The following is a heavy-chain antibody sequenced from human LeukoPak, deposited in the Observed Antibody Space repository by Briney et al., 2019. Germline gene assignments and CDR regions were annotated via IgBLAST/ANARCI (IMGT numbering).Heavy chain of an antibody. Sequence: SETLSLTCAVYGGSFSGYYWSWIRQPPGKGLEWIGEIYHSGSTNYNPSLKSRVTISVDKSKNQFSLKLSSVTAADTAVYYCAREPYSSGWYYYYYMDVWGKGTTVTVSS. CDR3: AREPYSSGWYYYYYMDV. CDR2: IYHSGST. J-gene: IGHJ6*03. CDR1: GGSFSGYY. D-gene: IGHD6-19*01. V-gene: IGHV4-34*01.